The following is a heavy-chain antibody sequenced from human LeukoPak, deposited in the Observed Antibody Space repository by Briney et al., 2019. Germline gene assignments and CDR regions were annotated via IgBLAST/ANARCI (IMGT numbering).Heavy chain of an antibody. J-gene: IGHJ4*02. V-gene: IGHV3-23*01. CDR3: TSQRGYSYGYRLGTFDY. Sequence: GGSLRLSCAASGFTLSSYAMSWVRQAPGKGLEWASAISGSGGSTYYADSVKGRFTISRDNSKNTLYLQMNSLRAEDTAVYYCTSQRGYSYGYRLGTFDYWGQGTLVTVSS. CDR1: GFTLSSYA. D-gene: IGHD5-18*01. CDR2: ISGSGGST.